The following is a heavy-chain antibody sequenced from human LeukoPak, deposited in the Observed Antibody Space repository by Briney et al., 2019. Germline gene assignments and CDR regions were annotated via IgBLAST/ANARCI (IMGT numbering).Heavy chain of an antibody. D-gene: IGHD1-26*01. V-gene: IGHV3-11*01. CDR2: ISSSGSAI. J-gene: IGHJ4*02. CDR1: GFTISDYY. Sequence: PGGSLRLSCAASGFTISDYYLSWIRQAPGKGLEWVSYISSSGSAIYYADSVKGRFTISRDNAKNSLYLQMNSLRAEDTAVYSCARARGSYSFDYWGQGTLVIVSS. CDR3: ARARGSYSFDY.